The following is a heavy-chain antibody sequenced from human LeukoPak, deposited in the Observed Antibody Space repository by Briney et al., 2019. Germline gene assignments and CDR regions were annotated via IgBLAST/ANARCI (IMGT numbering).Heavy chain of an antibody. J-gene: IGHJ4*02. Sequence: GASVKVSCKASGYTFTSYGISWVRQAPGQGLEWMGWISAYNGNTNYAQKLQGRVTMTTDTPTSTAYMELRSLRSDDTAVYYCARDLFTDGILTGYFDYWGQGTLVTVSS. CDR2: ISAYNGNT. V-gene: IGHV1-18*01. D-gene: IGHD3-9*01. CDR3: ARDLFTDGILTGYFDY. CDR1: GYTFTSYG.